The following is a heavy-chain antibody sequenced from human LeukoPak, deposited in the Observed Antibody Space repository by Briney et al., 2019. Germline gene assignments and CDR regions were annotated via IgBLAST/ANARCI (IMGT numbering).Heavy chain of an antibody. Sequence: GGSLRHSCAASGFTFSNSWMSWVRQAPAKGLEWVANIKQDGSDKYYVDSMKGRFTISRDNAKNSLYLQMNSLRAEDTAVYYCATGALGLWGQGTMVTVSS. CDR1: GFTFSNSW. D-gene: IGHD7-27*01. J-gene: IGHJ3*01. CDR3: ATGALGL. V-gene: IGHV3-7*01. CDR2: IKQDGSDK.